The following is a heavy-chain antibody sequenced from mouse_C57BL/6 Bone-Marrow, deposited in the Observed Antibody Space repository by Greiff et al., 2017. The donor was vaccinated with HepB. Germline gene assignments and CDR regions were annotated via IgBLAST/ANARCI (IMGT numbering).Heavy chain of an antibody. Sequence: EVQLQQSGPELVKPGASVKISCKASGYTFTDYYMNWVKQSHGKSLEWIGDINPNNGGTSYNQKFKGKATLTVDKSSITAYMELRSLTSEDSAVYYCARWPAYWGQGTLVTVSA. CDR1: GYTFTDYY. J-gene: IGHJ3*01. CDR3: ARWPAY. V-gene: IGHV1-26*01. CDR2: INPNNGGT.